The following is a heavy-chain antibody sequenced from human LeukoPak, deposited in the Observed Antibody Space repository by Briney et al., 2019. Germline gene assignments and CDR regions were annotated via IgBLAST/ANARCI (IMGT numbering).Heavy chain of an antibody. CDR1: GGSISSYY. CDR2: IYTSGST. Sequence: PSETLCLTCAVSGGSISSYYWSWIRQPAGKGLEWIGRIYTSGSTNYNPSLKSRVTMSVDTSKNQFSLKLSSVTAADTAVYYCAVPAAIAGIYYYGMDVWGQGTTVTVSS. V-gene: IGHV4-4*07. D-gene: IGHD2-2*02. J-gene: IGHJ6*02. CDR3: AVPAAIAGIYYYGMDV.